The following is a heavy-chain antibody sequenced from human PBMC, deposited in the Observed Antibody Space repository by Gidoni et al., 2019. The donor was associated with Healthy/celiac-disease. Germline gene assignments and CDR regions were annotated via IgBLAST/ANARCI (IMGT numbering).Heavy chain of an antibody. CDR2: ISWNSGSI. CDR3: AKATADCSSTSCYGSWFDP. J-gene: IGHJ5*02. D-gene: IGHD2-2*01. V-gene: IGHV3-9*01. CDR1: GFTFDDYA. Sequence: EVQLVESGGGLVQPGRSLRLSCAASGFTFDDYAMHWVRQAPGKGLEWVSGISWNSGSIGYADSVKGRVTISRDNAKNSLYLQMNSLRAEDTALYYCAKATADCSSTSCYGSWFDPWGQGTLVTVSS.